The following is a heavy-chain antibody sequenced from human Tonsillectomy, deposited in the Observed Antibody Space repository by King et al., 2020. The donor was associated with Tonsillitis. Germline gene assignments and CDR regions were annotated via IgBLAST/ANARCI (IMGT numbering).Heavy chain of an antibody. Sequence: LQLQESGSGLVKPSQTLSLTCAVSGGSISSGGYSWSWIRQPPGKGLEWIGYIYHGGSTYYNPSLKSRVTISVERSKNQFSLKLSSVTAADTAVYYCAASYRTKIDSGPFDYWGQGTLVTVSS. CDR1: GGSISSGGYS. D-gene: IGHD3-16*02. CDR3: AASYRTKIDSGPFDY. CDR2: IYHGGST. V-gene: IGHV4-30-2*01. J-gene: IGHJ4*02.